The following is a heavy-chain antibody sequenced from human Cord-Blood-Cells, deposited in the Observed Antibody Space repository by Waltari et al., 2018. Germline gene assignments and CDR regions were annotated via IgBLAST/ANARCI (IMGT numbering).Heavy chain of an antibody. V-gene: IGHV3-7*01. J-gene: IGHJ5*02. D-gene: IGHD1-26*01. CDR1: GFTLRAYW. CDR2: IKQDGSEK. CDR3: ARSPRLGYNWFDP. Sequence: EVQLVESGGGFVQPAGSLRPSCAASGFTLRAYWMSRVRQAPGKGREWVANIKQDGSEKYYVDSVKGRFTISRDNAKNSLYLQMNSLRAEDTAVYYCARSPRLGYNWFDPWGQGTLVTVSS.